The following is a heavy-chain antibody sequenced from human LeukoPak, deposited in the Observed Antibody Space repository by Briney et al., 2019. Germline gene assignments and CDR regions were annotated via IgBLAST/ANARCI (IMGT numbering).Heavy chain of an antibody. D-gene: IGHD3-10*01. J-gene: IGHJ4*02. V-gene: IGHV4-34*01. CDR1: GGSFSGYY. Sequence: RTSETLSLTCAVYGGSFSGYYWSWIRQPPGKGLEWIGGINHSGSTNYNPSLKSRVTISVDTSKNQFSLKLSSVTAADTAVYYCARGITMVRGVIITDLHFDYWGQGTLVTVSS. CDR2: INHSGST. CDR3: ARGITMVRGVIITDLHFDY.